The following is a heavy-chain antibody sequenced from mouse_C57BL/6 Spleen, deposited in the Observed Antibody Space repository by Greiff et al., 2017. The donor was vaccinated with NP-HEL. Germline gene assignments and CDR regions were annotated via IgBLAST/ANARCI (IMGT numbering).Heavy chain of an antibody. CDR2: IYPRSGNT. CDR1: GYTFTSYG. V-gene: IGHV1-81*01. Sequence: QVQLQQSGAELARPGASVKLSCKASGYTFTSYGISWVKQRTGQGLEWIGEIYPRSGNTYYNEKFKGKATLTADKSSSTAYMELRSLTSEDSAVYVCARNDYDDDGYYAMDYWGQGTSVTVSS. D-gene: IGHD2-4*01. J-gene: IGHJ4*01. CDR3: ARNDYDDDGYYAMDY.